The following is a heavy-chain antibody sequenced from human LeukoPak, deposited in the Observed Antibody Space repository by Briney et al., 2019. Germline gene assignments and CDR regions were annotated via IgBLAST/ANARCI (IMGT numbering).Heavy chain of an antibody. V-gene: IGHV3-23*01. CDR2: ISDGGDNT. CDR3: AKTGVTTVYDGFHF. Sequence: PGGSLRLSCVASGFTFSNSAMSWVRQAPGKGLELVSSISDGGDNTYYTDSVKGRFTLSRDNSKNTLYLQMNSLRVEDTAVYHCAKTGVTTVYDGFHFWGQGTMIIVSS. J-gene: IGHJ3*01. D-gene: IGHD4-17*01. CDR1: GFTFSNSA.